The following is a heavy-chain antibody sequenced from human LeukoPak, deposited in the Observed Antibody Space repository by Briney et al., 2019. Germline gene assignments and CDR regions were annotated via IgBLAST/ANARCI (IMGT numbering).Heavy chain of an antibody. CDR1: GGSISSYY. Sequence: SSETLSLTCTVSGGSISSYYWSRIRQPPGKGLEWIGYIYYSGSTNYNPSLKSRVTISVDTSKNQFSLKLSSVTAADTAVYYCAVGSGKSFDYWGQGTLVTVSS. J-gene: IGHJ4*02. CDR3: AVGSGKSFDY. CDR2: IYYSGST. D-gene: IGHD1-26*01. V-gene: IGHV4-59*08.